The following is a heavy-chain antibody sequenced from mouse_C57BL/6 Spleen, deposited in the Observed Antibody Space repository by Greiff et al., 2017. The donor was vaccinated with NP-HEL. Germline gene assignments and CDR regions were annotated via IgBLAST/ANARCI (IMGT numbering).Heavy chain of an antibody. CDR3: ARSKPTYYYGSSYWYFDV. Sequence: QVQLQQSGPELVKPGASVKISCKASGYAFSSSWMNWVKQRPGKGLEWIGRIYPGDGDTNYNGKFKGKATLTADKSSSTAYMQLSSLTSEDSAVYFCARSKPTYYYGSSYWYFDVWGTGTTVTVSS. CDR2: IYPGDGDT. J-gene: IGHJ1*03. D-gene: IGHD1-1*01. V-gene: IGHV1-82*01. CDR1: GYAFSSSW.